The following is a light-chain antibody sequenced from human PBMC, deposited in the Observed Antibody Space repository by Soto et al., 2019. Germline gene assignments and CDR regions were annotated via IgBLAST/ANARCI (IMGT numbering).Light chain of an antibody. V-gene: IGLV1-44*01. CDR3: AAWEDSLNGVL. CDR1: SSNIGVNT. J-gene: IGLJ2*01. CDR2: NNN. Sequence: QSVLTQPPSASGTSGQSVTISCSGSSSNIGVNTVTWYQQLPGTAPKLLIQNNNQRPSGVPDRFSGSKSGTSASLVLSGLQSDDEAEYYCAAWEDSLNGVLFGGGTKVTVL.